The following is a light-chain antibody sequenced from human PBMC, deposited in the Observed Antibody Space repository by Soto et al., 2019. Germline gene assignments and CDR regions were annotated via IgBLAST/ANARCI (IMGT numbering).Light chain of an antibody. J-gene: IGLJ2*01. V-gene: IGLV2-14*01. Sequence: QSVLTQPASVSGSPGQSITISCTGTSSDVGGYDYVSWYQQYPGKAPKLTIYDVRNRPSGVSNRFSGSKSGNTASLTISGLQPEDEADYYCSSYTSSSTVVFGGGTKLTVL. CDR2: DVR. CDR3: SSYTSSSTVV. CDR1: SSDVGGYDY.